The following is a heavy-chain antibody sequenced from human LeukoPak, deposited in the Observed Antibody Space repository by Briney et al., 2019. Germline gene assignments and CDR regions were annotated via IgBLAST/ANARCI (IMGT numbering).Heavy chain of an antibody. Sequence: PGGSLRLSCAASGFTFSSYAMHWVCQAPGKGLEWVAVISYDGSNKYYADSVKGRFTISRDNSKNTLYLQMNSLRAEDTAVYYCARAQSKYSSSWSPDYFDYWGQGTLVTVSS. V-gene: IGHV3-30*04. CDR2: ISYDGSNK. D-gene: IGHD6-13*01. CDR3: ARAQSKYSSSWSPDYFDY. J-gene: IGHJ4*02. CDR1: GFTFSSYA.